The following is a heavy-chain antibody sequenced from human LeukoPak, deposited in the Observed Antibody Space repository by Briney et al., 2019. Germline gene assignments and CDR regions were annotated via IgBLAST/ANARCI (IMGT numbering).Heavy chain of an antibody. D-gene: IGHD3-16*02. CDR3: ARQPLAAGAFDI. V-gene: IGHV4-39*01. CDR2: IYYSGST. J-gene: IGHJ3*02. CDR1: GGSISSSSYY. Sequence: SETLSLTCTVSGGSISSSSYYWGWIRQPPGKGLEWIGSIYYSGSTYYNPSLKSRVTISVDTSKNQFSLKLSSVTAADTAVYYCARQPLAAGAFDIWGQGTMVTVSS.